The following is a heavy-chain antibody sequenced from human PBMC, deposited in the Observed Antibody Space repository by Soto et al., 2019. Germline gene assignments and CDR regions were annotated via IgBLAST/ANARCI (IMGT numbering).Heavy chain of an antibody. CDR1: GFTFSSYA. J-gene: IGHJ4*02. CDR2: ISYDGSNK. CDR3: ASVHSSDYY. D-gene: IGHD3-22*01. V-gene: IGHV3-30-3*01. Sequence: GGSLRLSCAASGFTFSSYAMHWVRQAPGKGLEWVAVISYDGSNKYYADSVKGRFTISRDTSKNTLYLQMNSLRAEDTAVYYCASVHSSDYYWGQGTLVTVSS.